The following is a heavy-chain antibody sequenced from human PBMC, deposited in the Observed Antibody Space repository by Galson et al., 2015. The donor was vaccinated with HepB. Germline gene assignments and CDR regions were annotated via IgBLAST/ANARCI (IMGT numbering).Heavy chain of an antibody. D-gene: IGHD4-23*01. J-gene: IGHJ4*02. CDR3: ARDDDYVGNRNY. V-gene: IGHV3-30-3*01. CDR2: ISYDGSNK. CDR1: GFTFSSYA. Sequence: RVSCAGCGFTFSSYAMHWVRQGQGKGLEWVAVISYDGSNKYYADSVEGRFTISRDNSKNTLYLQMKSLRAEDMGVYYCARDDDYVGNRNYWGQGTLVTVSS.